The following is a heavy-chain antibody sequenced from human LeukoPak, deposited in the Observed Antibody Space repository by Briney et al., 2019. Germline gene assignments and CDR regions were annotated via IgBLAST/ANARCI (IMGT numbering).Heavy chain of an antibody. D-gene: IGHD1-26*01. CDR2: INPNSGGT. Sequence: GASVKVSCEASGYTFTGYYMHWVRQAPGQGLEWMGRINPNSGGTNYAQKFQGRVTMTRDTSISTAYMELSSLRSEDTAVYYCAREAVGVGGYYFDYWGQGTLVTVSS. V-gene: IGHV1-2*06. CDR1: GYTFTGYY. CDR3: AREAVGVGGYYFDY. J-gene: IGHJ4*02.